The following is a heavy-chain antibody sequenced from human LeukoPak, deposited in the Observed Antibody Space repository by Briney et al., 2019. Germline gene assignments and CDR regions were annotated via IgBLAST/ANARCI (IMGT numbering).Heavy chain of an antibody. V-gene: IGHV3-21*01. CDR2: ISSSGTYR. Sequence: PGGSLRLSRAASGFSFSGYNMNWGRQAPGKGLEWVSSISSSGTYRYYRDSVKGRCASSRDNAENSLYLEIHSLRVEDTALYYCARHVGGEDDYWGQGPRVTVSS. D-gene: IGHD3-10*01. CDR3: ARHVGGEDDY. J-gene: IGHJ4*02. CDR1: GFSFSGYN.